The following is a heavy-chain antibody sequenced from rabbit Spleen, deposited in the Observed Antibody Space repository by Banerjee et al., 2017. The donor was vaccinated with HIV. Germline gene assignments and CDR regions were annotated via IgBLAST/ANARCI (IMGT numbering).Heavy chain of an antibody. J-gene: IGHJ4*01. Sequence: QSLEESGGGLVQPEGSLTLTCKASGFSFSNNDYMCWVRQAPGKGLEWIACIGINSGNKWYASWAKGRFTISKTSSTTVTLQMTSLAAADTATYFCARSTSLLTYASDLWGPGTLVTVS. CDR1: GFSFSNNDY. V-gene: IGHV1S40*01. CDR3: ARSTSLLTYASDL. D-gene: IGHD1-1*01. CDR2: IGINSGNK.